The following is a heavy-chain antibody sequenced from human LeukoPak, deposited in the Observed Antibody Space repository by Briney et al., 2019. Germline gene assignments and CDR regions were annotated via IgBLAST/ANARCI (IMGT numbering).Heavy chain of an antibody. D-gene: IGHD3-10*01. J-gene: IGHJ6*02. V-gene: IGHV3-23*01. CDR1: GFTFSSYA. Sequence: PGGSLRLSCAASGFTFSSYAISWVRQAPGKGLEWVSAISGSGGSTYYADSVKGRFTISRDNSKNTLYLQMNSLRAEDTAVYYCAKYAPYYYGSGSFSDYYYYGMDVWGQGTTVTVSS. CDR3: AKYAPYYYGSGSFSDYYYYGMDV. CDR2: ISGSGGST.